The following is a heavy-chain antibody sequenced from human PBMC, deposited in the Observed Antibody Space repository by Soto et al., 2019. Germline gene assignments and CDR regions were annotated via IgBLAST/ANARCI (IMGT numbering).Heavy chain of an antibody. V-gene: IGHV3-11*05. CDR2: ISSSSSYT. Sequence: QVQLVESGGGLVKPGGSLRLSCAASGFTFSDYYMSWIRQAPGKGLEWVSYISSSSSYTNYADSVKGRFTISRDNAKNSLYLKLTILRAEDTAVYYCARGGAGGRNWFDPWGQGTLVTVSS. J-gene: IGHJ5*02. CDR3: ARGGAGGRNWFDP. D-gene: IGHD3-10*01. CDR1: GFTFSDYY.